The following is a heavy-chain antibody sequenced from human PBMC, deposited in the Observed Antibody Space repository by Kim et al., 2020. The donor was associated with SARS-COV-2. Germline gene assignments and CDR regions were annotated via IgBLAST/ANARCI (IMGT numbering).Heavy chain of an antibody. D-gene: IGHD6-19*01. J-gene: IGHJ6*02. CDR3: ARDGTTGYSSGWFPYYYYGMDV. V-gene: IGHV7-4-1*02. Sequence: ASVKVSCKASGYTFTSYAMNWVRQAPGQGLEWMGWINTNTGNPTYAQGFTGRFVFSLDTSVSTAYLQISSLKAEDTAVYYCARDGTTGYSSGWFPYYYYGMDVWGQGTTVTVSS. CDR2: INTNTGNP. CDR1: GYTFTSYA.